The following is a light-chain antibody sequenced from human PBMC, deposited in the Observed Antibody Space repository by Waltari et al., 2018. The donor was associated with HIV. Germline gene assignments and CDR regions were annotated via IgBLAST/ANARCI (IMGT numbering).Light chain of an antibody. CDR1: SCRLGTNY. Sequence: NFMLTQPHSVSESPGKTVTISCTGSSCRLGTNYVQWYQQRPGSAPTTVIYEDNRRPSGVPDRFSGSIDSSSNSASLTISGLKTEDEADYYCQSYDSTNHVVFGGGTKLTVL. J-gene: IGLJ2*01. V-gene: IGLV6-57*02. CDR3: QSYDSTNHVV. CDR2: EDN.